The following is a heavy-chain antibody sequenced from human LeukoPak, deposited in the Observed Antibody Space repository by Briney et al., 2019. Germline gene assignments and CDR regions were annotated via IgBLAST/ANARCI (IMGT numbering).Heavy chain of an antibody. D-gene: IGHD2-15*01. J-gene: IGHJ2*01. V-gene: IGHV3-74*01. CDR1: GFTFSSYW. Sequence: PGGSLRLSCAASGFTFSSYWMHWVRQAPGKGLVWVSRINSDGSSTSCADSVKGRFTISRDNAKNTLYLQMNSLRAEDTAVYYCAREIFGGGLRIGYFDLWGRGTLVTVSS. CDR3: AREIFGGGLRIGYFDL. CDR2: INSDGSST.